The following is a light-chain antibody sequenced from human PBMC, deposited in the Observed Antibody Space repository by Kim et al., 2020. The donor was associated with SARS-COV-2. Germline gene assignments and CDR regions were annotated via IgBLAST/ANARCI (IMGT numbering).Light chain of an antibody. CDR1: QNIDIY. Sequence: LAASVGDRVTITGRASQNIDIYLSWYQQKPGKAPKLLIYASSSLQSWVPSRFSGRETGTEYTLTISNLQPEDSATYYCQQSYSTPSFGQGTKL. V-gene: IGKV1-39*01. CDR3: QQSYSTPS. CDR2: ASS. J-gene: IGKJ1*01.